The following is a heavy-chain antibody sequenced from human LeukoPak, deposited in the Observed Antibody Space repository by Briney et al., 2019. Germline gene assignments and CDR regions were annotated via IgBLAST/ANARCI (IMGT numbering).Heavy chain of an antibody. CDR1: GGSISSYY. D-gene: IGHD4-17*01. J-gene: IGHJ5*02. CDR2: IYYSGST. CDR3: AREGYGDYVWFDP. Sequence: SETLSLTCTVSGGSISSYYWSWIRQPPGKGLEWIGYIYYSGSTNYNPSLKSRVTISVDTSKNQFSLKLSSVTAADTAVYYCAREGYGDYVWFDPWGQGTLVTVSS. V-gene: IGHV4-59*12.